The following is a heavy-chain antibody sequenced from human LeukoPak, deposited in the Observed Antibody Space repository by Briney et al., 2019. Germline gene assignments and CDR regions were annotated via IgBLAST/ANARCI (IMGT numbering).Heavy chain of an antibody. J-gene: IGHJ4*02. D-gene: IGHD5-18*01. V-gene: IGHV3-48*01. CDR1: GLTFSVYS. Sequence: ARSLRLSCAVSGLTFSVYSMNWVRQPPGKGLGWGGYINGHGDATYYAASVEGRFTISRDNAKKSLYLQMDSLRAEDTAVYYCARDLPRGYSCDYWGQGTLVTVSS. CDR2: INGHGDAT. CDR3: ARDLPRGYSCDY.